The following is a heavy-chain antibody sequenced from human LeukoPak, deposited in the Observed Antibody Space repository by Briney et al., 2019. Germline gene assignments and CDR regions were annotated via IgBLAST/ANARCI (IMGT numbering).Heavy chain of an antibody. CDR1: GFTFTNYA. Sequence: PGGSLRLSCAASGFTFTNYAMTWVRQAPGKGLEWVSSISASGVMTYYADSVKGRFTISRDNSKNTLYLQMNSLRAEDTAVYYCAKDPSGRYCSSTSCYSPSSEADYWGQGTLVTVSS. CDR2: ISASGVMT. V-gene: IGHV3-23*01. CDR3: AKDPSGRYCSSTSCYSPSSEADY. D-gene: IGHD2-2*01. J-gene: IGHJ4*02.